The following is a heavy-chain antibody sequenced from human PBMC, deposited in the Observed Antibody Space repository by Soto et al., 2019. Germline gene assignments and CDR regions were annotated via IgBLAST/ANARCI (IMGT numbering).Heavy chain of an antibody. CDR1: GDSFSNYY. Sequence: QVQLQESGPGLVKPSETLSLSCTVSGDSFSNYYCNWVRKPAGKGLEWIGRIYPTGSPTYNPSLKSRLTMSEDTPKNQFSLRLTSMPAADTAVYYCATGRSEVVPGAMDTWGQGTLVTVSS. J-gene: IGHJ5*02. CDR3: ATGRSEVVPGAMDT. V-gene: IGHV4-4*07. CDR2: IYPTGSP. D-gene: IGHD2-2*01.